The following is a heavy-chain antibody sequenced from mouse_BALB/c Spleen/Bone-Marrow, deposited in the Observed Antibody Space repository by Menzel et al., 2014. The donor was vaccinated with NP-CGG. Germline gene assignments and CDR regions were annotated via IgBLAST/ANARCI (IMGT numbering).Heavy chain of an antibody. Sequence: QVQLQQSGAELVRPGSSVKISCKASGYAFSSYWMNWVKRRPGQGLEWIGQIYPGDGDTNYNGKFKGKATLTADKSSSTAYMQLSSLTSEDSAVYFCARGDGNYPFYAMDYWGQGTSVTVSS. V-gene: IGHV1-80*01. J-gene: IGHJ4*01. CDR2: IYPGDGDT. CDR1: GYAFSSYW. D-gene: IGHD2-1*01. CDR3: ARGDGNYPFYAMDY.